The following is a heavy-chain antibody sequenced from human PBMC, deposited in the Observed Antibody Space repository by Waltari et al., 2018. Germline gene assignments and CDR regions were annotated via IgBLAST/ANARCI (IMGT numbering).Heavy chain of an antibody. J-gene: IGHJ4*02. CDR1: RFHFSRYA. CDR3: ATLYSDYADY. D-gene: IGHD4-4*01. V-gene: IGHV3-23*01. Sequence: EVHLLESGGDLVHPGGSLRLSCAASRFHFSRYAMNWVRQAPGRGLEWVARVGGDGAAPIYADSVKGRFTISRDNSKTTLYLQMNSLRVEDTAVYYCATLYSDYADYWGQGTLVTVSS. CDR2: VGGDGAAP.